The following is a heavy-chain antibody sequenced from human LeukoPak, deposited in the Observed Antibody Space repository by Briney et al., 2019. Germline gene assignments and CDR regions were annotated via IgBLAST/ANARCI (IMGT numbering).Heavy chain of an antibody. CDR2: ISSSSSYI. D-gene: IGHD1-26*01. J-gene: IGHJ4*02. V-gene: IGHV3-21*01. CDR3: ARDWVGYFDY. Sequence: GGSLRLSCAASGLTFSSYSMMWVRPPPARGLAWVSSISSSSSYIYYADSVKGRFTISRDNAKNPLYLQMNSLRAEDTAVYYCARDWVGYFDYWGQRTLVTVSS. CDR1: GLTFSSYS.